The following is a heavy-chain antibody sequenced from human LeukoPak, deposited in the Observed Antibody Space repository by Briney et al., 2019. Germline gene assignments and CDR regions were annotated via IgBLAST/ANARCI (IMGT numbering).Heavy chain of an antibody. J-gene: IGHJ5*02. CDR1: GGSISSGGYS. CDR2: IYHSGST. CDR3: ARAEYYYDSSTWFDP. V-gene: IGHV4-30-2*01. D-gene: IGHD3-22*01. Sequence: SETLSLTCAVSGGSISSGGYSWSWIRQPPGKGLEWIGYIYHSGSTYYNPSLKSRVTISVDRSKNQFSLKLSSVTAAETAVYYCARAEYYYDSSTWFDPWGQGTLVTVSS.